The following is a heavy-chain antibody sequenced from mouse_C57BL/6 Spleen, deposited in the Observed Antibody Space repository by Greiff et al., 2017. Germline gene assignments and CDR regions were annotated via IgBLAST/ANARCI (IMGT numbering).Heavy chain of an antibody. Sequence: QVQLQQSGAELARPGASVKLSRKASGYTFTSYGISWVKQRTGQGLEWIGEIYPRSGNTYYNEKFKGKATLTADKSSSTAYMELRSLTSENSAVYFCARRGVITTVVAHFDYWGQGTTLTVSS. D-gene: IGHD1-1*01. CDR1: GYTFTSYG. J-gene: IGHJ2*01. V-gene: IGHV1-81*01. CDR2: IYPRSGNT. CDR3: ARRGVITTVVAHFDY.